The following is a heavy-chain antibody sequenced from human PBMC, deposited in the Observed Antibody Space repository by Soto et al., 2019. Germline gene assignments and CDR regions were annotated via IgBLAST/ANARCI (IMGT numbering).Heavy chain of an antibody. J-gene: IGHJ6*03. D-gene: IGHD4-4*01. CDR3: ARAVTTAHYYYYYYMDV. Sequence: GGSLRLSCAASGFTFSSYWMHWVRQAPGKGLVWVSRINSDGSSTSYADSVKGRFTISSDNAKKTLYLQMNSLRAEDTAVFYCARAVTTAHYYYYYYMDVWGKGTTVTVSS. V-gene: IGHV3-74*01. CDR2: INSDGSST. CDR1: GFTFSSYW.